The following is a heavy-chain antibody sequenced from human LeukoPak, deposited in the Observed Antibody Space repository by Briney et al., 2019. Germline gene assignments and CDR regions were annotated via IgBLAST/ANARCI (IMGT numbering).Heavy chain of an antibody. Sequence: PGGSLRLSCAASGFTFSSYGMHWVRQAPGKGLEWVAVISYDGSNKYYADYVKGRFTISRDNSKNTLYLQMNSLRAEDTAVYYCAKDSSSFAPYYFDYWGQGTLVTVSS. CDR3: AKDSSSFAPYYFDY. CDR1: GFTFSSYG. J-gene: IGHJ4*02. D-gene: IGHD6-6*01. CDR2: ISYDGSNK. V-gene: IGHV3-30*18.